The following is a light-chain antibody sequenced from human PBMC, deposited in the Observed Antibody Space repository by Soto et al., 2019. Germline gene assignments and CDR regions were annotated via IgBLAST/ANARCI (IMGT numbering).Light chain of an antibody. J-gene: IGKJ5*01. Sequence: ETVLTQSPGTLSLSPGERATLSCRASQSVSNSYLAWYQQKPGLAPRLLIYGASTRATGIPARFSGSGSGTEFTLTISSLQSEDFAVYYCQQHNNWPPITFGQGTRLEIK. V-gene: IGKV3-15*01. CDR2: GAS. CDR3: QQHNNWPPIT. CDR1: QSVSNSY.